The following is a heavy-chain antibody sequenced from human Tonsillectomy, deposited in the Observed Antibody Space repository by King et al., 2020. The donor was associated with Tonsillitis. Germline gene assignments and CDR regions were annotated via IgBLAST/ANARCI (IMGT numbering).Heavy chain of an antibody. CDR1: GFTFSSYA. V-gene: IGHV3-23*04. D-gene: IGHD3-9*01. J-gene: IGHJ4*02. CDR3: ATTDDWPQGYFDY. CDR2: ISCSGGST. Sequence: VQLVESGGGLVQPGGSLRLSCAASGFTFSSYAMSWVRQAPGKGLEWVSAISCSGGSTYYADSVKGRFTISRDNSKNTLYLQMNSLRAEDTAVYYCATTDDWPQGYFDYWGQGTLVTVSS.